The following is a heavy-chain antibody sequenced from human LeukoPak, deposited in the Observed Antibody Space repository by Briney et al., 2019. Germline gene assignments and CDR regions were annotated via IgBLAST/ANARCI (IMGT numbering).Heavy chain of an antibody. V-gene: IGHV1-69*01. J-gene: IGHJ4*02. CDR2: IIPIFGTA. D-gene: IGHD2-15*01. Sequence: GSSVKVSCKASGGTFSSYAISGVRQAPGQGLGWMGGIIPIFGTANYAQKFQGRVTITADESTSTAYMELSSLRSEDTAVYYCAREVEEYCSGGSCYGAHYWGQGTLVTVSS. CDR3: AREVEEYCSGGSCYGAHY. CDR1: GGTFSSYA.